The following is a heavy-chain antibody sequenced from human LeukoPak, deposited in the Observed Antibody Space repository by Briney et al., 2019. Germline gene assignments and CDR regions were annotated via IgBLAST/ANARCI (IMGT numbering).Heavy chain of an antibody. CDR2: IYYSGST. V-gene: IGHV4-59*01. CDR3: ARGVGKLGRVFLDY. CDR1: GGSISSYY. D-gene: IGHD6-6*01. Sequence: SETLSLTCTVSGGSISSYYWSWIRQPPGKGLEWIGYIYYSGSTNYNPSLESRVTISVDTSKNQFSLKLSSVTAADTAVYYCARGVGKLGRVFLDYWGQGTLVTVSS. J-gene: IGHJ4*02.